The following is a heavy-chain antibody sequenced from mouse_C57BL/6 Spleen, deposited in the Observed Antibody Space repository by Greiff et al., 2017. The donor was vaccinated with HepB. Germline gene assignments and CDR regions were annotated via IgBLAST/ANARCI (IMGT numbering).Heavy chain of an antibody. J-gene: IGHJ4*01. Sequence: QVQLKESGPGLVQPSQSLSITCTVSGFSLTSYGVHWVRQYPGKGLEWLGVIWSGGSTDYNAAFISRLSISKDNSKSQVFFKMNSLQADDTAIYYCARSGGYGSSHYAMDYWGQGTSVTVSS. D-gene: IGHD1-1*01. CDR3: ARSGGYGSSHYAMDY. CDR2: IWSGGST. CDR1: GFSLTSYG. V-gene: IGHV2-2*01.